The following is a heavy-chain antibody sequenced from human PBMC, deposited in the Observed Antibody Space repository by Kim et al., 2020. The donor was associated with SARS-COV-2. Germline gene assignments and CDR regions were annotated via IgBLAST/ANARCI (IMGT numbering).Heavy chain of an antibody. J-gene: IGHJ4*02. V-gene: IGHV3-33*01. Sequence: GGSLRLSCAASGFTFSSYGMHWVRQAPGKGLEWVAVIWYDGSNKYYADSVKGRFTISRDNSKNTLYLQMNSLRAEDTAVYYCARGDSSSQNFDYWGQGTLVTVSS. CDR2: IWYDGSNK. CDR3: ARGDSSSQNFDY. D-gene: IGHD6-6*01. CDR1: GFTFSSYG.